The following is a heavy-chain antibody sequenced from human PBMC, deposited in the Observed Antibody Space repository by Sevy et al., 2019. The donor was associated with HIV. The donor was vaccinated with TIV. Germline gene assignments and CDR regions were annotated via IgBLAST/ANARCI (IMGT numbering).Heavy chain of an antibody. CDR3: TTGGSILQH. V-gene: IGHV3-15*01. D-gene: IGHD3-16*01. CDR2: IKSKTEGGTT. J-gene: IGHJ4*02. CDR1: GFTFSNVW. Sequence: GGSLRLSCAASGFTFSNVWMSWVRQAPWKGLEWVGHIKSKTEGGTTDYAAPVKGRFTISRDDSRNTLDLQMNSLKAEDTALYYCTTGGSILQHWGQGTLVTVSS.